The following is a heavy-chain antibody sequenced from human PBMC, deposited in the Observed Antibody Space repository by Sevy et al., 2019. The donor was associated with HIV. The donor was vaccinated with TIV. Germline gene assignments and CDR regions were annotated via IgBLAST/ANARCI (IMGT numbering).Heavy chain of an antibody. CDR2: IVVGSGNT. CDR3: AADLRQDYDFWSGSRYYYYMDV. Sequence: ASVKVSCKASGFTFTSSAVQWVRQARGQRLEWIGWIVVGSGNTNYAQKFQERVTITRDMSTSTAYMELGSLRSEDTAVYYCAADLRQDYDFWSGSRYYYYMDVWGKGTTVTVSS. CDR1: GFTFTSSA. J-gene: IGHJ6*03. D-gene: IGHD3-3*01. V-gene: IGHV1-58*01.